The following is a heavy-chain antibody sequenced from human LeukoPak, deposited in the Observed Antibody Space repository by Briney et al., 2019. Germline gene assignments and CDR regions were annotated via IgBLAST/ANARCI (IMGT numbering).Heavy chain of an antibody. V-gene: IGHV4-59*01. CDR2: IYYSGST. J-gene: IGHJ5*02. D-gene: IGHD6-13*01. CDR1: GGSISSYY. CDR3: ARAKAAAGTSWFDA. Sequence: SETLSLTCTVSGGSISSYYWSWIRQPPGKGLEWIGYIYYSGSTNYNPSLKSRVTISVDTSKNQFSLKLSSVTAADTAVYYCARAKAAAGTSWFDAWGQGTLVTVSS.